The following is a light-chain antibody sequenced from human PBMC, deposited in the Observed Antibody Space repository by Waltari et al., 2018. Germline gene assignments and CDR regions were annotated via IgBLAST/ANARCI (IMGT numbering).Light chain of an antibody. J-gene: IGKJ4*01. V-gene: IGKV3-15*01. CDR1: QSIGSK. CDR2: DAS. CDR3: QQYHERPPLT. Sequence: EIVMTQPPVTLSVSPGHRATLTCRASQSIGSKLAWYQQKPGQPPRLLIYDASTRATDIPGRFSGRGSGTEFTLTISSLQSEDLAVYYCQQYHERPPLTFGGGTKVDIK.